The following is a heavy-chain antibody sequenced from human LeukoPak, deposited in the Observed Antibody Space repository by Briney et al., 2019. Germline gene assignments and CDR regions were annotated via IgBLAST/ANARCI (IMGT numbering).Heavy chain of an antibody. V-gene: IGHV4-59*01. CDR1: GGSISSDY. Sequence: SETLSLTCTVSGGSISSDYWSWIRQPPGKGLEWIGYIYYSGSTNYNPSLKSRVTISVDTSKNQFSLKLSSVTAADTAVYYCARVYFDCSSTSCYSGFDYWGQGTLVTVSS. CDR3: ARVYFDCSSTSCYSGFDY. CDR2: IYYSGST. J-gene: IGHJ4*02. D-gene: IGHD2-2*01.